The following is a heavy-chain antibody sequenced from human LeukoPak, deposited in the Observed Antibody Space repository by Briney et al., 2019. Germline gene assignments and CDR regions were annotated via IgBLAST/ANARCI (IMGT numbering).Heavy chain of an antibody. V-gene: IGHV3-7*01. CDR3: GRWGISAALDR. D-gene: IGHD2-15*01. CDR1: GFTFSSYA. CDR2: IRQDGVDK. Sequence: GGSLRLSCAASGFTFSSYAMSWVRQAPGKGLEWVANIRQDGVDKYYVDSVRGRFTISRDNAQSSLSLQMNSLRVEDSAVYYCGRWGISAALDRWGQGTLVTVSS. J-gene: IGHJ5*02.